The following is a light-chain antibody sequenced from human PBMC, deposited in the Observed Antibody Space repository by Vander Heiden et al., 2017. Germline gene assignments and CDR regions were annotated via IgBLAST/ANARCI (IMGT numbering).Light chain of an antibody. CDR1: QSINSW. CDR2: KAS. CDR3: QQYNSYSPRT. J-gene: IGKJ1*01. Sequence: DIQMTQSPSTLSASVGDRVTITCRASQSINSWLAWYQQKPGKAPKLLIYKASSLESGVPSRFSGSGSGTEFTLTISSLQPDDFATYYCQQYNSYSPRTFGQGTKVEIK. V-gene: IGKV1-5*03.